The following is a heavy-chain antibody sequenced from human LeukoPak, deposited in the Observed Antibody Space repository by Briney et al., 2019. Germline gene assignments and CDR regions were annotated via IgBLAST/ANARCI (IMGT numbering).Heavy chain of an antibody. CDR3: ARERDYGDKFFDY. J-gene: IGHJ4*02. CDR2: IYYSGST. Sequence: PSDTLSLTCNVSGGSISNRDYLWGWIRQPPGKGLEWIGSIYYSGSTYYNPSLKSRVTISLDTSKNQFSLNLSSLTAADTAVYYCARERDYGDKFFDYWGQGTLVTVSS. D-gene: IGHD4-17*01. V-gene: IGHV4-39*07. CDR1: GGSISNRDYL.